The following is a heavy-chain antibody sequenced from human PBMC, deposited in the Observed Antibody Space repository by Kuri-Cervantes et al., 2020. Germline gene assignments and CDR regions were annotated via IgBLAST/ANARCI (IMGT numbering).Heavy chain of an antibody. CDR1: RYTFTGYY. Sequence: ASVKVSCKASRYTFTGYYMHWVRQAPGQGLEWMGWINPNSGGTNYAQKFQGWVTMTTDTSTSTAYMELRSLRSDDTAVYYCARDLEGSEYPAPFDYWGQGTLVTVSS. CDR2: INPNSGGT. J-gene: IGHJ4*02. V-gene: IGHV1-2*04. D-gene: IGHD2-15*01. CDR3: ARDLEGSEYPAPFDY.